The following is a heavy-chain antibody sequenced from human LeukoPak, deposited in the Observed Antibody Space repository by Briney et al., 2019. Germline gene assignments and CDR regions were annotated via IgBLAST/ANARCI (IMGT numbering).Heavy chain of an antibody. D-gene: IGHD3-22*01. CDR2: VSYDGSNE. CDR1: GFTYSSYG. CDR3: ARGQNYYDSKPPDY. J-gene: IGHJ4*02. Sequence: PGRSLRLSCAASGFTYSSYGMHWVRQAPGKGLEWVAAVSYDGSNEYYADSVKGRFTISRDNSKNTLYLQMNSLRAEDTAVYYCARGQNYYDSKPPDYWGQGTLVTVSS. V-gene: IGHV3-30*03.